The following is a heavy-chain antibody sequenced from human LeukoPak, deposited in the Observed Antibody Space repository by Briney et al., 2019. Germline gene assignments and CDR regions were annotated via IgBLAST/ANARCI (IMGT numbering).Heavy chain of an antibody. Sequence: PGGSLRLSCAASGFTFSSYWMSWVRQAPGKGLEWVSFISSSSTYIYYADSLKGRFTISRDNAKNSLYLQVDSLRAEDTAVYYCGREPYSTSSIDYWGQGTLVTVSS. CDR2: ISSSSTYI. CDR1: GFTFSSYW. V-gene: IGHV3-21*01. D-gene: IGHD6-13*01. J-gene: IGHJ4*02. CDR3: GREPYSTSSIDY.